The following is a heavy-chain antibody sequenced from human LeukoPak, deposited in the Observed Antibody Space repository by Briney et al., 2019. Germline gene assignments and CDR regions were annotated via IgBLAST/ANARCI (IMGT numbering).Heavy chain of an antibody. CDR1: GFTFSSYG. CDR2: ISYDGSNK. V-gene: IGHV3-30*03. CDR3: ARAGDDWNYPHAFDI. Sequence: GRSLRLSCAASGFTFSSYGMHWVRQAPGKGLEWVAVISYDGSNKYYADSVKGRFTISRDNSKNTLYLQMNSLRAEDTAVYYCARAGDDWNYPHAFDIWGQGTMVTVSS. J-gene: IGHJ3*02. D-gene: IGHD1-7*01.